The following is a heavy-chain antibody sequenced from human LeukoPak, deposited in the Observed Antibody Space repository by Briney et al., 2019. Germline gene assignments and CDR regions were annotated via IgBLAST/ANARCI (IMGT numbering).Heavy chain of an antibody. J-gene: IGHJ6*03. CDR1: GGSINTYY. CDR2: IYASGTT. D-gene: IGHD1-14*01. Sequence: PSETLSLTCTVSGGSINTYYWSWIRQPAGKGLEWIGRIYASGTTNYNPSLKSRVTMSVDTSKNQISLKLSSVTAADTAVYYCARDRKYYYHMDVWGKGTTVTVSS. V-gene: IGHV4-4*07. CDR3: ARDRKYYYHMDV.